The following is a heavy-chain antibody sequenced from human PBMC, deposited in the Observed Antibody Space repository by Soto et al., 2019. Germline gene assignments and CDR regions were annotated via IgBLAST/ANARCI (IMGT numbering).Heavy chain of an antibody. CDR2: ISGAGGST. D-gene: IGHD2-15*01. V-gene: IGHV3-23*01. Sequence: GGSLRLSCAASGFTFSSYAMSWVRQAPGKGLEWVSVISGAGGSTFYADSVKGRFTISRDNSKSTLYLQMNSLRVEDTAIYYCAKGTDEYCSGVRCYYFDYWGQGTLVTVSS. J-gene: IGHJ4*02. CDR1: GFTFSSYA. CDR3: AKGTDEYCSGVRCYYFDY.